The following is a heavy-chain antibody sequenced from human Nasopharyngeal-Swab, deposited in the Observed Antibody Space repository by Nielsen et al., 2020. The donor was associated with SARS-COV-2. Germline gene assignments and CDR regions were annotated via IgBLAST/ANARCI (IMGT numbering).Heavy chain of an antibody. J-gene: IGHJ6*02. CDR3: AEDLQEAWSDRVMDV. V-gene: IGHV3-23*01. Sequence: GESLKISCAATGFTFSNYAMSWVRQAPGKGLEWVAAISGSAGGTFYADSVKGRFTISRDNSNNILALQMSSLRAEDTAVYYCAEDLQEAWSDRVMDVWGQGTSVTVSS. CDR2: ISGSAGGT. CDR1: GFTFSNYA. D-gene: IGHD3-3*01.